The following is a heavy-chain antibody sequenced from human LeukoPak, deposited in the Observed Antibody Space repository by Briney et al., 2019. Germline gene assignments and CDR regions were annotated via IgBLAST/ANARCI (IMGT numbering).Heavy chain of an antibody. J-gene: IGHJ3*02. Sequence: GGSLRLSCAASGFTFSSYSMNWVRQAPGKGLEWVSYISSSSSTIYYADSVKGRFTISRDKAKNSLYLQMNSLRAEDTAVYYCARDMYGEAFDIWGQGTMVTVSS. CDR3: ARDMYGEAFDI. D-gene: IGHD3-10*02. V-gene: IGHV3-48*01. CDR1: GFTFSSYS. CDR2: ISSSSSTI.